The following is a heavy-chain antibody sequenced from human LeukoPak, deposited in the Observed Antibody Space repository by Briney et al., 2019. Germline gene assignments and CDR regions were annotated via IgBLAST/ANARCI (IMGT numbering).Heavy chain of an antibody. CDR2: INPDSGAT. V-gene: IGHV1-2*02. D-gene: IGHD3-22*01. Sequence: ASVKVSCKTSGYTFIDHYIHWVRQAPGQGPEWLGWINPDSGATNYAQKFQGRVTMTRDTAISTVYMGLSSLSSDDTAVYYCARAGLYYYDSSGYYYDYWGQGTLVTVSS. J-gene: IGHJ4*02. CDR3: ARAGLYYYDSSGYYYDY. CDR1: GYTFIDHY.